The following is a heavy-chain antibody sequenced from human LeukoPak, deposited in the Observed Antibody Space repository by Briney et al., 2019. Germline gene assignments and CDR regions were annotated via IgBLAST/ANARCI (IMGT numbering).Heavy chain of an antibody. CDR1: GYTFTGYY. D-gene: IGHD4-11*01. CDR3: ARDMRATVTYFDY. Sequence: ASVKVSCKASGYTFTGYYMNWVRQAPGQGLEWMGWINPNSGGTNYAQKLQGRVTMTTDTSTSTAYMELRSLRSDDTAVYYCARDMRATVTYFDYWGQGTLVTVSS. V-gene: IGHV1-2*02. J-gene: IGHJ4*02. CDR2: INPNSGGT.